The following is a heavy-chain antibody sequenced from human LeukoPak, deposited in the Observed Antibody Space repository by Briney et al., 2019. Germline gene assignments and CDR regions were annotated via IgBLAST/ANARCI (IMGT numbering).Heavy chain of an antibody. CDR1: GASINNNF. CDR3: ARHRDYYDT. D-gene: IGHD3-22*01. J-gene: IGHJ4*01. Sequence: SETLSLTCTVSGASINNNFWTWIRQPPGKGLEWRGCIYSSVSANYNPSLRSRVIISGDTSKNQLSLNLTSVTAADTAVYFCARHRDYYDTWGHGTLVTVSS. V-gene: IGHV4-59*08. CDR2: IYSSVSA.